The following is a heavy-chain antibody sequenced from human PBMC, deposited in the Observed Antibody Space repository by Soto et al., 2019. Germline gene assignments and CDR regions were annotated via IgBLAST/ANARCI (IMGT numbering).Heavy chain of an antibody. J-gene: IGHJ4*02. D-gene: IGHD4-17*01. CDR1: GFTFSTYG. V-gene: IGHV3-21*01. CDR3: ARRAVTADFDY. CDR2: ISSSSTYI. Sequence: EVQLVESGGGLVKPGGSLRLSCAASGFTFSTYGMNWVRQAPGKGLEWVSSISSSSTYIYYADSVKGRFTISRDNAKNSLFLQLNSLRGEDTAVYYCARRAVTADFDYWGQGTLVTVSS.